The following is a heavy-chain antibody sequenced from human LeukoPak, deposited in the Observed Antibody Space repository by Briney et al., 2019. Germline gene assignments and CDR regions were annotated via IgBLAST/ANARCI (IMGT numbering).Heavy chain of an antibody. J-gene: IGHJ6*02. CDR3: ARGATILRRDTHYYYYGMDV. D-gene: IGHD5-12*01. CDR1: GCSFSIYT. Sequence: SVTVSRNGSGCSFSIYTISWVRQAPGQGLGWVGGIIASLGIANYAQRFQCRVTITADKSTSTAYMAASSLRSEDTAVYYCARGATILRRDTHYYYYGMDVGGQGPTVTVSS. CDR2: IIASLGIA. V-gene: IGHV1-69*02.